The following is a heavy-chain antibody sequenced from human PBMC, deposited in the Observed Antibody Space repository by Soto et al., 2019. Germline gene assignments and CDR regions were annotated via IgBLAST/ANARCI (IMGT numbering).Heavy chain of an antibody. Sequence: EVQLLESGGDLVQPGGSLRLSCVVSGLPFSNYIMSWVRQSQGKGLEWVSSITQSGDRADYADSVKGRFFISRDNSKNALFLQMNTLRAEDTALYYCVKGGTTTIRTPIRGLDPWGQGTLVTVSS. V-gene: IGHV3-23*01. J-gene: IGHJ5*02. CDR3: VKGGTTTIRTPIRGLDP. D-gene: IGHD3-16*01. CDR2: ITQSGDRA. CDR1: GLPFSNYI.